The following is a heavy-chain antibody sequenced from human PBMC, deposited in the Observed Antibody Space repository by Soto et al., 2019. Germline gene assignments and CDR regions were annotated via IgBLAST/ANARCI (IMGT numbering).Heavy chain of an antibody. J-gene: IGHJ4*02. Sequence: SETLSLTCTVSGGSISSSSYYWGWIRQPPGKGLEWIGSIYYSGSTYYNPSLTSRVTISVDTSKNQFALKLSSVTAADTAVYYCARRRNYDILTGYPFDYWGQGTLVTVSS. CDR1: GGSISSSSYY. CDR3: ARRRNYDILTGYPFDY. D-gene: IGHD3-9*01. CDR2: IYYSGST. V-gene: IGHV4-39*01.